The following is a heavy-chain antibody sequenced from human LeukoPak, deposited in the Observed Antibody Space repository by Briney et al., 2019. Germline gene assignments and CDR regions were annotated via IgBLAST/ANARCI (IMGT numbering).Heavy chain of an antibody. CDR1: GFTFSDHY. D-gene: IGHD2-2*01. CDR2: TRNKANSYTT. V-gene: IGHV3-72*01. CDR3: VRYCSSTSCYRTAFDI. J-gene: IGHJ3*02. Sequence: GGSLRLSCAASGFTFSDHYMDWVRQAPGKGLEWVGRTRNKANSYTTEYAASVKGRFTISRDDSKNPLYLQMNSLKTEDTAVYYCVRYCSSTSCYRTAFDIWGQGTMVTVSS.